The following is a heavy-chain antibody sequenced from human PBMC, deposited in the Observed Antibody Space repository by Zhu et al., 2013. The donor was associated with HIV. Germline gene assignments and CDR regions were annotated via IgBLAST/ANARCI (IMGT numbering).Heavy chain of an antibody. J-gene: IGHJ5*02. Sequence: QVQLQQWGAGLLKPSETLSLTCAVYGGSFSGYYWSWIRQPPGKGLEWIGEINHSGSTNYNPSLKSRVTISVDTSKNQFSLKLSSVTAADTAVYYCARRTIGGSGPFDPWGQGTLVTVSS. CDR2: INHSGST. V-gene: IGHV4-34*01. CDR1: GGSFSGYY. D-gene: IGHD2-15*01. CDR3: ARRTIGGSGPFDP.